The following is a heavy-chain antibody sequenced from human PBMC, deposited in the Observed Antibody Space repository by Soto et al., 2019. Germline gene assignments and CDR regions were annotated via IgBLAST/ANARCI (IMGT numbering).Heavy chain of an antibody. CDR1: GFTFSSYA. D-gene: IGHD5-18*01. CDR3: AKDCGYSHGYGPVDY. J-gene: IGHJ4*02. Sequence: HPGGSLRLSCAASGFTFSSYAMSWVRQAPGKGLEWVSSISGSGGSTYYADSVKGRFTISRDNSKNTLYLQMNSLRAEDTAVYYCAKDCGYSHGYGPVDYWGQGTLVTVSS. CDR2: ISGSGGST. V-gene: IGHV3-23*01.